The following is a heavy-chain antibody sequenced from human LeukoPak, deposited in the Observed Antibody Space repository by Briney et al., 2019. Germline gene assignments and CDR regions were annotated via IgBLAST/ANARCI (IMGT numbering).Heavy chain of an antibody. CDR2: IWYDGSNK. V-gene: IGHV3-33*08. CDR1: GFTFRNYA. CDR3: ANLQGP. J-gene: IGHJ5*02. Sequence: GGSLRLSCAASGFTFRNYAMSWVRQAPGKGLEWVAVIWYDGSNKYYADSVKGRFTISRDNSKNTLYLQMNSLRAEDTAVYYCANLQGPWGQGTLVTVSS.